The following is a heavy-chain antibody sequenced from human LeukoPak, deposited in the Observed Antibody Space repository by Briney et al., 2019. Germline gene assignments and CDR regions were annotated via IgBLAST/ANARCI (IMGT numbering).Heavy chain of an antibody. V-gene: IGHV4-30-2*01. J-gene: IGHJ6*02. Sequence: SETLSLTCAVSGGSISSGGYSWSWIRQPPRKGLEWIGYIYHSGSTYYNPSLKSRVTISVDRSKNQFSLKLSSVTAADTAVYYCARKPHYYYYGMDVWGQGTTVTVSS. CDR2: IYHSGST. CDR3: ARKPHYYYYGMDV. CDR1: GGSISSGGYS.